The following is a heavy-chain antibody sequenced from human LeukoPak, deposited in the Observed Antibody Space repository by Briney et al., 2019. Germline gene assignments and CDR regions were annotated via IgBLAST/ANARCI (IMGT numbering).Heavy chain of an antibody. CDR2: IYYSGST. Sequence: TSETLSLTCTVSGGSISSSSYYWGWIRQPPGKGLEWIVSIYYSGSTYYNPSLKSRVTISVDTSKNQFSLKLSSVTAADTAVYYCARKYSSSFGDYFDYWGQGTLVTVSS. J-gene: IGHJ4*02. CDR3: ARKYSSSFGDYFDY. CDR1: GGSISSSSYY. D-gene: IGHD6-6*01. V-gene: IGHV4-39*07.